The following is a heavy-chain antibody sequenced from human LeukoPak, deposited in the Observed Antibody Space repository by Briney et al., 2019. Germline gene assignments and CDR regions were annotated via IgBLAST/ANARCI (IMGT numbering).Heavy chain of an antibody. V-gene: IGHV1-18*01. D-gene: IGHD1-26*01. CDR2: ISAYNGNT. CDR1: GYTFTNYG. CDR3: ARSPGRLISGSSDY. J-gene: IGHJ4*02. Sequence: ASVKVSCKASGYTFTNYGISWVRQAPGQGLEWMGWISAYNGNTNYAQKLQGRVTMTTDTSTSTAYMELRSLRSDDTAVYYCARSPGRLISGSSDYWGQGTLVTVSS.